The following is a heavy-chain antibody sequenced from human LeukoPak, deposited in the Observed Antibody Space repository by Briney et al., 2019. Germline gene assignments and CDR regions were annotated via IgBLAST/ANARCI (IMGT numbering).Heavy chain of an antibody. D-gene: IGHD1-26*01. Sequence: ASETLPLTCAVYGGSFSGYYWSWIRQPPGKGLEWIGEINHSGSTNYNPSLKSRVTISVDTSKNQFSLKLSSVTAADTAVYYCARGEWELLWFDYWGQGTLVTVSS. CDR1: GGSFSGYY. J-gene: IGHJ5*01. CDR2: INHSGST. CDR3: ARGEWELLWFDY. V-gene: IGHV4-34*01.